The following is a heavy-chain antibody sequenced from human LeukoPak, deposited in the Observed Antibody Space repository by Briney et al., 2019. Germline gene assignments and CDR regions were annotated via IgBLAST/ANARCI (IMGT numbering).Heavy chain of an antibody. Sequence: PGGSLRLSCAASGFSVSSNYLNWVRQAPGQGLEWVSVLYSGGDTYYADSMKARFTISRDNSRNTEYLQMNSLRAEDTAVYYCARSMAVAGTRGAFLDYWGQGTLVTVSS. J-gene: IGHJ4*02. CDR3: ARSMAVAGTRGAFLDY. CDR1: GFSVSSNY. CDR2: LYSGGDT. V-gene: IGHV3-53*05. D-gene: IGHD6-19*01.